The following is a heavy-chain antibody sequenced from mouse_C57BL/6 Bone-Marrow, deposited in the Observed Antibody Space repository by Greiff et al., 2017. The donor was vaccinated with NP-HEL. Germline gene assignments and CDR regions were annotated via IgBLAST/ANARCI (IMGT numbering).Heavy chain of an antibody. CDR1: GYAFSSYW. V-gene: IGHV1-80*01. Sequence: QVHVKQSGAELVKPGASVKISCKASGYAFSSYWMNWVKQRPGKGLEWIGQIYPGDGDTNYNGKFKGKATLTADKSSSTAYMQLSSLTSEDSAVYFCARHLRLPFAYWGQGTLVTVSA. CDR2: IYPGDGDT. J-gene: IGHJ3*01. CDR3: ARHLRLPFAY. D-gene: IGHD3-2*02.